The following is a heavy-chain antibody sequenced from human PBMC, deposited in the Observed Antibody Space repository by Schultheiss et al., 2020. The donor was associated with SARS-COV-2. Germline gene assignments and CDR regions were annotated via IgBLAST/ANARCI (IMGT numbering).Heavy chain of an antibody. Sequence: GGSLRLSCAASGFTFSSYAMSWVRQAPGKGLEWVSYISSSGSTIYYADSVKGRFTISRDNAKNSLYLQMNSLRAEDTAVYYCAKSRGIAVAGPLGPDAFDIWGQGTMVTVSS. J-gene: IGHJ3*02. D-gene: IGHD6-19*01. CDR3: AKSRGIAVAGPLGPDAFDI. CDR1: GFTFSSYA. V-gene: IGHV3-48*04. CDR2: ISSSGSTI.